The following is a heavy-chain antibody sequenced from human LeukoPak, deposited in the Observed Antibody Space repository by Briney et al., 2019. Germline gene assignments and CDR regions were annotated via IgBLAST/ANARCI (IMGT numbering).Heavy chain of an antibody. J-gene: IGHJ4*02. V-gene: IGHV4-39*07. CDR2: IYYSGST. CDR3: ARDVLVDYDSSGPVDY. CDR1: GGSISSSSYY. D-gene: IGHD3-22*01. Sequence: PSETLSLTCTVSGGSISSSSYYWGWIRQPPGKGLEWIGSIYYSGSTYYNPSLKSRVTISVDTSKNQFSLKLSSVTAADTAVYYCARDVLVDYDSSGPVDYWGQGTLVTVSS.